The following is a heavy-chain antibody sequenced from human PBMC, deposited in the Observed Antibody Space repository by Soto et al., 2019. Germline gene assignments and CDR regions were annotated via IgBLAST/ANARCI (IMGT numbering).Heavy chain of an antibody. V-gene: IGHV4-4*02. CDR2: IYHSGST. CDR1: GGSISSGNW. Sequence: QVQLQESGPGLVKPSGTLSLTCAVSGGSISSGNWWSWVRQPPGKGLEWIGEIYHSGSTNYNPSLKSRVTISVDKSKNQFSLRLRSVTAADTAVYYCARVVGGYYYGMDVWGQGTTVTVSS. D-gene: IGHD2-2*01. J-gene: IGHJ6*02. CDR3: ARVVGGYYYGMDV.